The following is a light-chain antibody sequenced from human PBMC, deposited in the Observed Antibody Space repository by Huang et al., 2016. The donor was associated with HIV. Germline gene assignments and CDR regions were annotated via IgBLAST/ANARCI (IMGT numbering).Light chain of an antibody. Sequence: EIVMTQSPATLSWSPGQRVTLSCRANRSVSTNLAWYQQSHGQAPRLLIYGSSTRAPGIPARFSGGGSGTDFSLTISSLQSEDLALYYCHQYNNWLLSFGGGTRV. CDR3: HQYNNWLLS. CDR1: RSVSTN. CDR2: GSS. J-gene: IGKJ4*01. V-gene: IGKV3-15*01.